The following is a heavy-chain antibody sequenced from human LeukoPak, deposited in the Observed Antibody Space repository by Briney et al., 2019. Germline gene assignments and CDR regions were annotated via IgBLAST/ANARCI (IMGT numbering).Heavy chain of an antibody. D-gene: IGHD4-17*01. CDR1: GFTFSSYS. CDR3: ARDDYGDYGEVGY. Sequence: GGSLRLSCAASGFTFSSYSMNWVRQAPGKGLEWVSSVSSSSSYIYYADSVKGRFTISRDNAKNSLYLQMNSLRAEDTAVYYCARDDYGDYGEVGYWGQGTLVTVSS. J-gene: IGHJ4*02. V-gene: IGHV3-21*01. CDR2: VSSSSSYI.